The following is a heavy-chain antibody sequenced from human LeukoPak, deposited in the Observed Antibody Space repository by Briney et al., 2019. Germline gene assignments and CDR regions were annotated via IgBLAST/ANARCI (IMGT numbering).Heavy chain of an antibody. CDR1: GGSISSSNYY. V-gene: IGHV4-39*07. CDR2: IYYTGST. Sequence: PSETLSLTCTVSGGSISSSNYYWGWIRQPPGKGLEWIGTIYYTGSTYYNPSLKSRVTISVDTSKNQFSLKLSSVTAADTAVYYCARDLGDTAMVSPFDYWGQGTLVTVSS. J-gene: IGHJ4*02. D-gene: IGHD5-18*01. CDR3: ARDLGDTAMVSPFDY.